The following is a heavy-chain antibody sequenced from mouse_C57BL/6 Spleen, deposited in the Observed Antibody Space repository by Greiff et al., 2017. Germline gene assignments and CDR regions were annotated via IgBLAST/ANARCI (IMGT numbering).Heavy chain of an antibody. CDR1: GFNIKDYY. V-gene: IGHV14-1*01. D-gene: IGHD2-12*01. CDR3: TSYYSPSYWYFDV. CDR2: IDPEDGDT. Sequence: VQLQQSGAELVRPGASVKLSCTASGFNIKDYYMHWVKQRPEQGLEWIGRIDPEDGDTEYAPKFQGKATMTADTSSNTSYLQLSSLTSEDTAVYYCTSYYSPSYWYFDVWGTGTTVTVSS. J-gene: IGHJ1*03.